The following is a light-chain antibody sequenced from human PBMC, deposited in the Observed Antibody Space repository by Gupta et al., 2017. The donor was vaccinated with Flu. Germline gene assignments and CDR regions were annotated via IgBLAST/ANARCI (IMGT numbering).Light chain of an antibody. J-gene: IGKJ3*01. V-gene: IGKV1-39*01. CDR1: QSISSY. Sequence: DVQMTPSPSSLSASVGDRVTITCRTSQSISSYLHWYQQKPGKAPRLLIYAASSLQSGVPSRFSGSGSGTDFTLTISRLEPEDFATYYCQQCDSSPLTFGGGTKVDIK. CDR3: QQCDSSPLT. CDR2: AAS.